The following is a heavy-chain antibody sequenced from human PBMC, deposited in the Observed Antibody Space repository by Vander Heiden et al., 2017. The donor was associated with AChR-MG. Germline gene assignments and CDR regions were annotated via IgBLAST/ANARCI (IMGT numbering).Heavy chain of an antibody. D-gene: IGHD1-26*01. CDR3: ARDRGGGKWELQYYYYGMDV. Sequence: QVQLVQSGAEVKKPGSSVKVSCKASGGTFSSYAISWVRQAPGQGLEWMGGIIPIFGTANYAKKFKGRVTITADKSTGTAYMELSSLRSEDTAVYYCARDRGGGKWELQYYYYGMDVWGQGTTVTVSS. CDR2: IIPIFGTA. J-gene: IGHJ6*02. CDR1: GGTFSSYA. V-gene: IGHV1-69*06.